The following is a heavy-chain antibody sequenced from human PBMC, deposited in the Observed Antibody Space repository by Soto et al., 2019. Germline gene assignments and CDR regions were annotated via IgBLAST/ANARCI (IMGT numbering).Heavy chain of an antibody. CDR3: AHLRAAKFYY. Sequence: QITLKESGPTLVKPTQTLTLTCNVSGVSLSTGGVGVGWIRQPPGKALEWLALIYWADDQRASSSLKSRRTLSKDTSKQQVIHTMPNTAPEDTAAYDCAHLRAAKFYYWGQGTLVTVAS. J-gene: IGHJ4*02. V-gene: IGHV2-5*02. CDR1: GVSLSTGGVG. D-gene: IGHD2-15*01. CDR2: IYWADDQ.